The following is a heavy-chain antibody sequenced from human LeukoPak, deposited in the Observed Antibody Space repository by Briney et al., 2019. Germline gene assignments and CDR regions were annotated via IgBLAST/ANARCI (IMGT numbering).Heavy chain of an antibody. Sequence: PGGSLTLSCSASGLTLSNPWMNWVRQAPGKGVEWVSSISSSNSYLYYADPVKGRFTISRDHAKNFLYLQMNSLSAQGMAVLYWARDFAAWNVWESYRYPDAFDIWGQGTMVTVSS. V-gene: IGHV3-21*01. J-gene: IGHJ3*02. D-gene: IGHD3-16*02. CDR2: ISSSNSYL. CDR1: GLTLSNPW. CDR3: ARDFAAWNVWESYRYPDAFDI.